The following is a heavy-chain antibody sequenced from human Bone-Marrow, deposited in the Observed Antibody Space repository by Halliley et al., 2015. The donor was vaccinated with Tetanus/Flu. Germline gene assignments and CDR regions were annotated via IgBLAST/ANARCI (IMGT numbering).Heavy chain of an antibody. CDR3: GQCSSVSCNQYRDY. Sequence: WVSSISSRSSYIYSADSVKGRFTISRDDATNSLYLQMNSLRGEDTAVYYCGQCSSVSCNQYRDYWGQGTVVTVSS. V-gene: IGHV3-21*01. D-gene: IGHD6-19*01. CDR2: ISSRSSYI. J-gene: IGHJ4*02.